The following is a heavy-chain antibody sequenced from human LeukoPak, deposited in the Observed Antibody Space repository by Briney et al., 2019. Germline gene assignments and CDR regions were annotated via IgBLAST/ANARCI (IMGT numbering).Heavy chain of an antibody. CDR3: ARDLRVSNSLPLDN. D-gene: IGHD4-11*01. CDR1: GDSVSSNSIA. CDR2: TYYRSKWYN. Sequence: SQTLSLTCAISGDSVSSNSIAWNWIRQSPSRGLEWLGRTYYRSKWYNDYALSVKSRITINPDTSKNQLSLQLTSVSPEDTAVYYCARDLRVSNSLPLDNWGQGTLVTVSS. V-gene: IGHV6-1*01. J-gene: IGHJ4*02.